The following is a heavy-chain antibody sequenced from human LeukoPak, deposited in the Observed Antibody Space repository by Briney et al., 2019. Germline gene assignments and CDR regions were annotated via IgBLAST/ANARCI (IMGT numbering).Heavy chain of an antibody. J-gene: IGHJ6*02. CDR2: IYYSGIT. V-gene: IGHV4-59*01. D-gene: IGHD2-15*01. CDR1: GGSISGYY. CDR3: ARSLRYCSGGNCYYTMDV. Sequence: PSETLSLTRAVSGGSISGYYCTWIRQPPGKGLEWIGYIYYSGITNFNPSLTSRVTASVDTSNNQFSLNLSSVTAADTAVYYCARSLRYCSGGNCYYTMDVWGQGTTVTVSS.